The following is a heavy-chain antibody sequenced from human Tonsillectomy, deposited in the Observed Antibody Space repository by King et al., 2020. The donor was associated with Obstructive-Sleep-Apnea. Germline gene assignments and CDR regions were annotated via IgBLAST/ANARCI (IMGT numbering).Heavy chain of an antibody. D-gene: IGHD3-10*01. CDR1: GGAISSYY. CDR2: IYTSGST. J-gene: IGHJ6*02. V-gene: IGHV4-4*07. Sequence: QLQESGPGLVKPSETVSLTCTVFGGAISSYYWSWIRQPAGKGLEWIGRIYTSGSTNYNPSLKSRVTMSVDTSKNQFSLKLSSVTAADTAVYYCARVGYYGSGSYYPDHTHLYGMDVWGQGTTVTVSS. CDR3: ARVGYYGSGSYYPDHTHLYGMDV.